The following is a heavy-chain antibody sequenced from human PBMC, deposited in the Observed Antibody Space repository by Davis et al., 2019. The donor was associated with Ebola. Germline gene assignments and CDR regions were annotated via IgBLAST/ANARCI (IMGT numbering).Heavy chain of an antibody. CDR1: GFTVSSKY. D-gene: IGHD4-17*01. J-gene: IGHJ4*02. CDR3: ASCLDPYGDYAEY. Sequence: GESLKISCAASGFTVSSKYMSWVRQAPGKGLEWASVIYTSGSTSYADSVRGRFTISRDNSKNTLFLQMNSLRAEDTAVYYCASCLDPYGDYAEYWGQGTLVTVSS. V-gene: IGHV3-53*01. CDR2: IYTSGST.